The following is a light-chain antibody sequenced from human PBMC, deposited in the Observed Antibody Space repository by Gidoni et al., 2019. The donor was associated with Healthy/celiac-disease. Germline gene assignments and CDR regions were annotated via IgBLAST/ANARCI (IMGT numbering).Light chain of an antibody. J-gene: IGLJ3*02. V-gene: IGLV1-51*01. CDR3: GTWDNSLSAGV. CDR1: SSNIGNNY. CDR2: DNN. Sequence: QSVLTPPPSVSAAPGQKVTISCSGSSSNIGNNYVSWYQQLPGTAPKLLIYDNNKRPSGIPDRFSVSKSGTSATLGITGLQTVDEADYYCGTWDNSLSAGVFGGGTKLTVL.